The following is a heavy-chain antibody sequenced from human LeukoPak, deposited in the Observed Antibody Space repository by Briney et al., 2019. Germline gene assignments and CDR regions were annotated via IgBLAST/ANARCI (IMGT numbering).Heavy chain of an antibody. D-gene: IGHD3-10*01. CDR3: TRGGVDY. CDR2: INSDGSTT. V-gene: IGHV3-74*01. CDR1: GFTFSSYW. J-gene: IGHJ4*02. Sequence: GGSLRLSCAASGFTFSSYWMHWVRQTPGKGLVWVSRINSDGSTTTYADSVKGRFTISRDNAKNTLYLQMNSLRDEDTAVYYCTRGGVDYWGQGTLVTVSS.